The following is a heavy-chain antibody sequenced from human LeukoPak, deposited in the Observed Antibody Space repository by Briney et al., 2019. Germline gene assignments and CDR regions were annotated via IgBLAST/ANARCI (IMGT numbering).Heavy chain of an antibody. CDR1: GFTFGDYA. CDR2: IRSEAYGGTT. V-gene: IGHV3-49*04. Sequence: GRSLRLSCTASGFTFGDYAMSWVRQAPGKGLEWVGFIRSEAYGGTTEYAASVKGRFTISRDDSKSIAYLQMNSLKTEDTAVYYCTRSLVVVAAYFDYWGQGTLVTVSS. CDR3: TRSLVVVAAYFDY. D-gene: IGHD2-15*01. J-gene: IGHJ4*02.